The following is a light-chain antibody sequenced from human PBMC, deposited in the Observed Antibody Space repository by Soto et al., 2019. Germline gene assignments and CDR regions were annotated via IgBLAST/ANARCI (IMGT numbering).Light chain of an antibody. J-gene: IGKJ1*01. CDR1: QNIRGW. V-gene: IGKV1-5*01. Sequence: DIRMTQSPSTLSTSVGDRVTITCRASQNIRGWLAWYQQKPGKAPKLLIYDASTLESGVPSRFSGSGSGTEFTLTISCLQPDDFATYYCQQYNSYSWTCGQGTTVAIK. CDR3: QQYNSYSWT. CDR2: DAS.